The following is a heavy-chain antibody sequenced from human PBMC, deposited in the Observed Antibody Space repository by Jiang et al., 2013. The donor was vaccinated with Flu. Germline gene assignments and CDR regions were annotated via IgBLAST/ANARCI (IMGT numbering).Heavy chain of an antibody. Sequence: GLVKPSETLSLTCAVSGGSLSSYYWGWIRQPPGKGLEWIGYLYYSGSTTYNPSLKRRVTISVDTSKRQVSLNLSSVTAADTAVYYCATLRGAGSNFANYFDYWGQ. V-gene: IGHV4-59*01. CDR1: GGSLSSYY. CDR2: LYYSGST. CDR3: ATLRGAGSNFANYFDY. J-gene: IGHJ4*02. D-gene: IGHD3-10*01.